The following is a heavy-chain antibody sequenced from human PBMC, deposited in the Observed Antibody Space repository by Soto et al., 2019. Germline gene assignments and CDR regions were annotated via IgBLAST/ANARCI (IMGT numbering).Heavy chain of an antibody. CDR2: ISSSSYYI. V-gene: IGHV3-21*01. Sequence: EGSLRLSCAASVVTLSTYRMTWVRQAPGKGLEWVSSISSSSYYIHDADSVKGRFTISRDSAKTSVYMQLNSLRAEDTAVYYCAREKEDQGSWSLRVYYGTDACGQAATVTVS. J-gene: IGHJ6*02. CDR1: VVTLSTYR. D-gene: IGHD6-13*01. CDR3: AREKEDQGSWSLRVYYGTDA.